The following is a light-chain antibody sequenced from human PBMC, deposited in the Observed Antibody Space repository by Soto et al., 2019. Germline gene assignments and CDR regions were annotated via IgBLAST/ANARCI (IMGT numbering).Light chain of an antibody. Sequence: DIQMTQSPSTLSASVGDRLTITCRASQSISNWLAWYQQRPGKAPKLLTFDASSLESGVPSRFSGSGSGTEFNLTISRLQPDDFATYYCQQYNTYSKTFGQGTKVDIK. CDR2: DAS. CDR1: QSISNW. J-gene: IGKJ1*01. CDR3: QQYNTYSKT. V-gene: IGKV1-5*01.